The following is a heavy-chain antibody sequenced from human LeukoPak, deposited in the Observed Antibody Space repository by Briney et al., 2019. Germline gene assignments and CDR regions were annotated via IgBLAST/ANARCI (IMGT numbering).Heavy chain of an antibody. CDR3: ARGGRYYYYGMDL. D-gene: IGHD5-12*01. Sequence: GGSLRLSCAASGFSFSSYGMHWVRQAPGKGLEWVALIWYDRSNKYYADSVKGRFTISRDNSKNTLYLQMNSLRAEDTAVYYCARGGRYYYYGMDLWGQGTTVTVSS. V-gene: IGHV3-33*01. CDR1: GFSFSSYG. J-gene: IGHJ6*02. CDR2: IWYDRSNK.